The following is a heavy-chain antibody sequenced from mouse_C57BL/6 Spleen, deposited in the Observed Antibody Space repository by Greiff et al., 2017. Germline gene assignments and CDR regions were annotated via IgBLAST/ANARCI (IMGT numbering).Heavy chain of an antibody. J-gene: IGHJ1*03. CDR1: GFNIKDYY. Sequence: EVQLQESGAELVRPGASVKLSCTASGFNIKDYYMHWVKQRPEQGLEWIGRIDPEDGDTEYAPKFQGKATMTADTSSTTAYLQLSSLTSEDTAVYYCTTGYYGSSYDWYFDVWGTGTTVTVSS. V-gene: IGHV14-1*01. CDR2: IDPEDGDT. D-gene: IGHD1-1*01. CDR3: TTGYYGSSYDWYFDV.